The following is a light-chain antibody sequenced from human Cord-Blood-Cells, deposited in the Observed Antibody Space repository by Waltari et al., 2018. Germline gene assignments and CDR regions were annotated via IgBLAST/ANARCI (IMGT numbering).Light chain of an antibody. CDR2: AAS. Sequence: DIQMTQSPPSLSASVGARVTITCRASQSISSYLNWYQQKPGKAPKLLIYAASSLQSGVPSRFSGSGSGTDFTLTISSLQPEDFATYYCQQSYSTPPWTFGQGTKVEIK. J-gene: IGKJ1*01. V-gene: IGKV1-39*01. CDR1: QSISSY. CDR3: QQSYSTPPWT.